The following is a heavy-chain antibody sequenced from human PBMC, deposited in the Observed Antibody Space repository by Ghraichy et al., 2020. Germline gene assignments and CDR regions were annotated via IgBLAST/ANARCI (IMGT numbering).Heavy chain of an antibody. J-gene: IGHJ4*02. D-gene: IGHD6-19*01. Sequence: SETLSLTCTVPGGSISSYYWSWIRQPPGEGLEWIGYIYYSGSTYYNPSLKSRVTISVDTSKNQFSLKLSSVTAADTAVYYCARVASGWYYIDYWGQGTLVTVSS. CDR3: ARVASGWYYIDY. V-gene: IGHV4-59*01. CDR2: IYYSGST. CDR1: GGSISSYY.